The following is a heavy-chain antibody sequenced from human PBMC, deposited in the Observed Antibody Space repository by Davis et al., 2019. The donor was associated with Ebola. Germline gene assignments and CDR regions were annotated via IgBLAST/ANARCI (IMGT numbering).Heavy chain of an antibody. CDR3: ATLPAATRYYYYYMDV. CDR1: GGTFSSYA. Sequence: SVNVSCKASGGTFSSYAISWVRQAPGQGLEWMGGIIPIFGTANYAQRFQGRVTITADESTSTAYMELSSLRSEDTAVYYCATLPAATRYYYYYMDVWGKGTTVTVSS. J-gene: IGHJ6*03. CDR2: IIPIFGTA. D-gene: IGHD2-2*01. V-gene: IGHV1-69*13.